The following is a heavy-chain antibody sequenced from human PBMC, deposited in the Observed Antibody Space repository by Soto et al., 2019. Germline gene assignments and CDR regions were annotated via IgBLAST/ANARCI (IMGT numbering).Heavy chain of an antibody. D-gene: IGHD2-15*01. V-gene: IGHV1-69*01. CDR2: IIPIFGTA. CDR1: GGTFSSYA. J-gene: IGHJ6*02. Sequence: QVQLVQSGAEVKKPGSSVKVSCRASGGTFSSYAISWVRQAPGQGLEWMGGIIPIFGTANYAQKVQGRVMITADETTSTAYMELSSLRSEDTAVYYCARDDIVVVVAASYYYGMDVWGQGTTVTVSS. CDR3: ARDDIVVVVAASYYYGMDV.